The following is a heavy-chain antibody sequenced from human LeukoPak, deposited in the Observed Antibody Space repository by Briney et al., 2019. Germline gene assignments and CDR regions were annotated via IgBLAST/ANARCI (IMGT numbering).Heavy chain of an antibody. V-gene: IGHV1-24*01. D-gene: IGHD2-2*02. CDR1: GYTLTELS. Sequence: VASVNVSCKVSGYTLTELSMHWVRQAPGKGLEWMGGFYPEDGETIYAQKFQGRVTMTEDTSTDTAYMELSSLRSEDTAVYYCATVVCSSTSCYTLPFYWGQGTLVTVSS. CDR2: FYPEDGET. J-gene: IGHJ4*02. CDR3: ATVVCSSTSCYTLPFY.